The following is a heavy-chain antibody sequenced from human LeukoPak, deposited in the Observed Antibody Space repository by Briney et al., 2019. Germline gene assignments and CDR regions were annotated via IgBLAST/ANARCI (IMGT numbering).Heavy chain of an antibody. Sequence: GGSLRLSCAASGFTFSSYAMSWVRQAPGKGLEWVSAISGSVGSTYYADSVKGWFTISRDNSKNTLYLQMNSLRAEDTAVYYCAKDMVYVLRFLEWSPSYYGMDVWGQGTTVTVSS. CDR3: AKDMVYVLRFLEWSPSYYGMDV. D-gene: IGHD3-3*01. J-gene: IGHJ6*02. CDR2: ISGSVGST. V-gene: IGHV3-23*01. CDR1: GFTFSSYA.